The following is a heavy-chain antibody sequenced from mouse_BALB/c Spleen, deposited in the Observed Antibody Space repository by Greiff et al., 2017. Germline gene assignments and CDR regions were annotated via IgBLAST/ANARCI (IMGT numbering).Heavy chain of an antibody. CDR2: IYPSDSYT. CDR1: GYTFTSYW. Sequence: QVQLQQPGAELVRPGASVKLSCKASGYTFTSYWINWVKQRPGQGLEWIGNIYPSDSYTNYNQKFKDKATLTVDKSSSTAYMQLSSPTSEDSAVYYCTRSLYGTNPFAYWGQGTLVTVSA. CDR3: TRSLYGTNPFAY. D-gene: IGHD2-1*01. J-gene: IGHJ3*01. V-gene: IGHV1-69*02.